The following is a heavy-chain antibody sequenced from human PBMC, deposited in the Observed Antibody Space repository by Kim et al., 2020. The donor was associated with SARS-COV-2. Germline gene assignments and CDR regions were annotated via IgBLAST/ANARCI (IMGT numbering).Heavy chain of an antibody. CDR3: ARGRIDWEDNDAFDI. J-gene: IGHJ3*02. Sequence: SETLSLTCTVSGGSISSSSYYWGWIRQPPGKGLEWIGSIYYSGSTYYNPSLKSRVTISVDTSKNQFSLKLSPVTAADTAVYYCARGRIDWEDNDAFDIWGQGTMVTVSS. D-gene: IGHD3-9*01. V-gene: IGHV4-39*01. CDR1: GGSISSSSYY. CDR2: IYYSGST.